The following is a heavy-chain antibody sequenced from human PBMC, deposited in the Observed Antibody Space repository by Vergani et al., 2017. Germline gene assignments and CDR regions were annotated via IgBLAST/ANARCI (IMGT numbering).Heavy chain of an antibody. D-gene: IGHD4/OR15-4a*01. Sequence: EVQLLESGGGLVQPGGSLRLSCAASGFTFSSSAMSWVRQAPGKGLELVSAISGSGGSTYYADSVKGRFTISRDNSKNTLYLQMNSLRAEDTAVYYCATEGATHAFDIWGQGTMVTVSS. J-gene: IGHJ3*02. CDR3: ATEGATHAFDI. CDR1: GFTFSSSA. CDR2: ISGSGGST. V-gene: IGHV3-23*01.